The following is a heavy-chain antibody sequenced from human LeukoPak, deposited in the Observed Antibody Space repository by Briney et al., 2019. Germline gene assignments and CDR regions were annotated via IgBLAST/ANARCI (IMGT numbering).Heavy chain of an antibody. CDR2: ISGSGGGT. D-gene: IGHD1-26*01. Sequence: PGGSLRLSCAASGFTFSSCAMSWVRQAPGKGLEWVSVISGSGGGTYYEASVMDRFTISRDNSKNTVYLQMNSLRAEDTAVYYCAKVGGSYWAHWYFDLWGRGTLVTVSS. V-gene: IGHV3-23*01. CDR1: GFTFSSCA. CDR3: AKVGGSYWAHWYFDL. J-gene: IGHJ2*01.